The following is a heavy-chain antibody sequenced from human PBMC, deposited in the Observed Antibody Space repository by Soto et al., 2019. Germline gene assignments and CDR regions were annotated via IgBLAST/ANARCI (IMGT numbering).Heavy chain of an antibody. CDR1: GGSISSGDYY. J-gene: IGHJ5*02. V-gene: IGHV4-30-4*01. D-gene: IGHD2-15*01. CDR2: IYYSGST. Sequence: SETLSLTCTVSGGSISSGDYYWSWIRQPPGKGLEWIGYIYYSGSTYYNPSLKSRVTISVDTSKNQFSLKLSSVTAADTAVYYCASFRCSGGSCALSPWGQGTLVTVSS. CDR3: ASFRCSGGSCALSP.